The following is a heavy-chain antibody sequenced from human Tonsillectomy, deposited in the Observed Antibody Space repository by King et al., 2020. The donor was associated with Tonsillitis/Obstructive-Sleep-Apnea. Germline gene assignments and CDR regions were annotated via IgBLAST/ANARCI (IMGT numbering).Heavy chain of an antibody. V-gene: IGHV1-2*02. CDR3: ARVSVVGTLYYFDY. CDR1: GYTFTDYH. Sequence: QLVQSGAEVKKPGASVQVSCKASGYTFTDYHIHWVRQAPGQGREWMGWITPNSGGIKNAQKFQGRVTVTRDTSISTAYMELSSLTSDDTAVYFCARVSVVGTLYYFDYWGEGTLVTVSS. J-gene: IGHJ4*02. CDR2: ITPNSGGI. D-gene: IGHD2-15*01.